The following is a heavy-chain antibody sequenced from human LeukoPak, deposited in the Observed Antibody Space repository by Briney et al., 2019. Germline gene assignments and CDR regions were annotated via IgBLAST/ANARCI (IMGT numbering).Heavy chain of an antibody. D-gene: IGHD6-13*01. CDR2: IDPSGSST. V-gene: IGHV1-46*01. CDR3: ARDHAAAGTGLGF. J-gene: IGHJ4*02. Sequence: GASVKVSCKSSGYTFTRYYMHWVRQAPGPGLEWMGIIDPSGSSTTYAQRFQGRVTMTRDTSTSTDYMELSSLRSEDTAIYYCARDHAAAGTGLGFWGQGTLVTVSS. CDR1: GYTFTRYY.